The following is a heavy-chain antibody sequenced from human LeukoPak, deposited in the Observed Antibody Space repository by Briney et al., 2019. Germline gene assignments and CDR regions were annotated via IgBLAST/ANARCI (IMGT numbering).Heavy chain of an antibody. D-gene: IGHD5-12*01. J-gene: IGHJ4*02. CDR2: IDPTDSDT. Sequence: GGSLRLSCAASGFTFSAHYMDWVRQTPGKGLEWMGRIDPTDSDTNYSPSFQGHVTLSADKSTTTVYLEFRSLKASDTAMYYCARPGDGGYVYFDSWGQGTPVTVSS. CDR1: GFTFSAHY. CDR3: ARPGDGGYVYFDS. V-gene: IGHV5-10-1*01.